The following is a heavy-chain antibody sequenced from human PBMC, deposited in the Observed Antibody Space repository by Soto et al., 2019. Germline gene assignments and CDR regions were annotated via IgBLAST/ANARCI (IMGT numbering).Heavy chain of an antibody. CDR3: ARSNWKVVPAAATGY. CDR1: GFTFSSYA. D-gene: IGHD2-2*01. Sequence: GESLKISCAASGFTFSSYAMHWVRQAPGKGLEWVAVISYDGSNKYYADSVKGRFTISRDNSKNTLYLQMNSLRAEDTAVYYCARSNWKVVPAAATGYWGQGTLVTVSS. CDR2: ISYDGSNK. J-gene: IGHJ4*02. V-gene: IGHV3-30-3*01.